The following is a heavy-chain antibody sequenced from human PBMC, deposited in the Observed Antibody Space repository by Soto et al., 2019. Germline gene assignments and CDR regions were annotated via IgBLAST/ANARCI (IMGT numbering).Heavy chain of an antibody. D-gene: IGHD2-2*01. CDR1: GFTFSRHW. CDR2: IDSYGSST. CDR3: ASPVVPAAMGGPYFYGIDV. V-gene: IGHV3-74*01. Sequence: EVQLVESGGGLVQPGGSLRLACAASGFTFSRHWMHWVRHAPGKGLVWVSRIDSYGSSTHYADSVKGRFTISRDNAKNTLYLQMNSRRAVDTAVYYCASPVVPAAMGGPYFYGIDVWGQGTTVTVYS. J-gene: IGHJ6*02.